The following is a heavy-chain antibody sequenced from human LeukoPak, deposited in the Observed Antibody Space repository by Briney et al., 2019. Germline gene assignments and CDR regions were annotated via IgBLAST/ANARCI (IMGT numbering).Heavy chain of an antibody. CDR2: IYYSGST. J-gene: IGHJ6*03. CDR3: ARDEGNYYYMDV. V-gene: IGHV4-39*07. Sequence: PSETLSLTCTVSGGPISSSSYYWGWIRQAPGKGLEWIGSIYYSGSTYYNPSLKSRVTISVDTSKNQFSLKLSSVTAADTAVYYCARDEGNYYYMDVWGKGTTVTVSS. CDR1: GGPISSSSYY.